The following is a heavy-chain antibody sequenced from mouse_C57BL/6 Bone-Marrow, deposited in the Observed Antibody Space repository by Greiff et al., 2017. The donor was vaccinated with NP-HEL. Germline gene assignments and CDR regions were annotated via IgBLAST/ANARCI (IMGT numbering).Heavy chain of an antibody. J-gene: IGHJ4*01. CDR3: AREAGLRRRTYAMDY. CDR2: INYDGSST. CDR1: GFTFSDYS. V-gene: IGHV5-16*01. D-gene: IGHD2-4*01. Sequence: EVLLVESEGGLVQPGSSMKLSCTASGFTFSDYSMAWVRQVPETGLEWVANINYDGSSTYYLDSLKSRFIISRDNAKNILYLQMSSLKSEDTATYYVAREAGLRRRTYAMDYWGQGTSVTVSS.